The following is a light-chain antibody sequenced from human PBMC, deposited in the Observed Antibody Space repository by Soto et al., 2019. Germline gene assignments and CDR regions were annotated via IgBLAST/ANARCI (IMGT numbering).Light chain of an antibody. CDR2: DAS. CDR1: QDICMY. J-gene: IGKJ4*01. Sequence: DIQLTQARASQCASVGDRVTITCHASQDICMYLNWYQHKAGKAPKLLIYDASTVEAGVPSRFSGGGSGTDFTLTISSLHPEDFATYYCQQYENLPLTFGGGTKVDIK. V-gene: IGKV1-33*01. CDR3: QQYENLPLT.